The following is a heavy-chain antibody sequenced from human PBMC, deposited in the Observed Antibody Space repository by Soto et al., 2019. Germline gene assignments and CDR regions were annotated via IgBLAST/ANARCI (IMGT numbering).Heavy chain of an antibody. CDR3: ARQARRPNWSDYYYYGMDV. D-gene: IGHD6-6*01. J-gene: IGHJ6*02. V-gene: IGHV4-39*01. CDR1: GGSISSSSYY. Sequence: SETLSLTCTVSGGSISSSSYYWGWIRQPPGKGLEWIGSIYYSGSTYYNPSLKSRVTISVDTSKNQFSLKLSSVTAADTAVYYCARQARRPNWSDYYYYGMDVWGQGTTVTVSS. CDR2: IYYSGST.